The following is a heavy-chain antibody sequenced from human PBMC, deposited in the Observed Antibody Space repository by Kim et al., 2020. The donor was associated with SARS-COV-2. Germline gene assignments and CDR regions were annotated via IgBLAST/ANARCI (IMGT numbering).Heavy chain of an antibody. CDR1: GFTFDDYT. Sequence: GGSLRLSCAASGFTFDDYTMHWVRQAPGKGLEWVSLISWDGGSTYYADSVKGRFTISRDNSKNSLYLQMNSLRTEDTALYYCAKGHNQLAGWYFDLWGRGTLVTVSS. D-gene: IGHD2-2*01. J-gene: IGHJ2*01. CDR3: AKGHNQLAGWYFDL. V-gene: IGHV3-43*01. CDR2: ISWDGGST.